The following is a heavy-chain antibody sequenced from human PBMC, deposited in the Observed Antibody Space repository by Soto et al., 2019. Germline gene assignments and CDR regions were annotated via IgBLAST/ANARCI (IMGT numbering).Heavy chain of an antibody. D-gene: IGHD2-15*01. CDR3: ARDRGEVRWYARLDY. J-gene: IGHJ4*02. Sequence: QVQLQESGPGLVKPSETLSLTCTVSGGSVSSDTYYWSWIRQSPGKGLEWIGYIYDSGSTNYNPSLKSRVTISVDKSKNHFSLNLTSVTAADTAVYCCARDRGEVRWYARLDYWGQGTLVTVSS. CDR1: GGSVSSDTYY. CDR2: IYDSGST. V-gene: IGHV4-61*03.